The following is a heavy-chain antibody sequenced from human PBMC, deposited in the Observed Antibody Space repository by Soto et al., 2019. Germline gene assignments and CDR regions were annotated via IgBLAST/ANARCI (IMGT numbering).Heavy chain of an antibody. Sequence: TSETLSLTCTVSGGSISSYYWSWIRQPPGKGLEWIGYIYYSGSTNYNPSLKSRVTISVDTSKNQFSLKLSSVTAADTAVYYCARGGRELPADYWGQGTLVTVS. CDR2: IYYSGST. CDR3: ARGGRELPADY. D-gene: IGHD1-26*01. CDR1: GGSISSYY. V-gene: IGHV4-59*01. J-gene: IGHJ4*02.